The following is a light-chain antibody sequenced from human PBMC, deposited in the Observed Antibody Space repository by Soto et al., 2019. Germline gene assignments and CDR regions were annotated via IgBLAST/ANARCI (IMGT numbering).Light chain of an antibody. J-gene: IGKJ1*01. CDR2: GAS. V-gene: IGKV3-15*01. CDR1: QSVGSN. Sequence: EIVMTQSPATLSVSPGERATLYCRASQSVGSNLAWYQQKPGQAPRLLIYGASTRATGIPARFSGSGSGTEFTLTISSLQSEDFAVYYCQQYLSPQRTFGQGTKVEVK. CDR3: QQYLSPQRT.